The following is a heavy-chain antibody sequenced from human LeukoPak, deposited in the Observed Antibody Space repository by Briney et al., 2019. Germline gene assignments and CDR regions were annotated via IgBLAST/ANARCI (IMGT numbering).Heavy chain of an antibody. J-gene: IGHJ4*02. CDR3: AKDLGGYGPYFNN. CDR2: INWNSENV. D-gene: IGHD5-12*01. Sequence: PGGSLRLSCAGFGFKFDDYAMHWVRQAPGKGLEWVSGINWNSENVGYADSVKGRFTISRDNAKNSLYLQMNSLRPEDTALYYCAKDLGGYGPYFNNWGQGALVAVSS. V-gene: IGHV3-9*01. CDR1: GFKFDDYA.